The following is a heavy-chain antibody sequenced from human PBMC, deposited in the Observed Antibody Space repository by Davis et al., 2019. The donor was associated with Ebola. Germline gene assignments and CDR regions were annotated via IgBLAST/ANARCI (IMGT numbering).Heavy chain of an antibody. CDR2: IYPGDSDT. D-gene: IGHD2-2*01. CDR1: GYSFTSYW. Sequence: GESLKISCKGSGYSFTSYWIGWVRQMPGKGLEWMGIIYPGDSDTRYSPSFQGQVTISADKSISTAYLQWSSLKASDTAMYYCARHSCSSTSCITDWFDPWGQGTLVTVSS. J-gene: IGHJ5*02. CDR3: ARHSCSSTSCITDWFDP. V-gene: IGHV5-51*01.